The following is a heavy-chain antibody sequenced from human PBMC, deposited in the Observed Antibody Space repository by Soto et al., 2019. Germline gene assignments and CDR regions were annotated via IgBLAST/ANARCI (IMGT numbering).Heavy chain of an antibody. CDR1: GGTFSSNA. J-gene: IGHJ6*02. CDR3: AREGTGTSDVYYYYGMDV. CDR2: IIPTFGTA. D-gene: IGHD1-1*01. V-gene: IGHV1-69*12. Sequence: QVQLVQSGAEVKKPGSSVKVSCKASGGTFSSNAISWVRQAPGQGLEWMGGIIPTFGTANYAQRFQGRVTXXAXXSTSTAYMELSSLRSEDTAVYYCAREGTGTSDVYYYYGMDVWGQGTTVTVSS.